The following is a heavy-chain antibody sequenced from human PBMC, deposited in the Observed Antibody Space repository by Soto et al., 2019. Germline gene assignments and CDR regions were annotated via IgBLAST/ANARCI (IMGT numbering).Heavy chain of an antibody. J-gene: IGHJ6*02. V-gene: IGHV4-34*01. D-gene: IGHD2-2*01. CDR1: GGSFSGYY. CDR3: ARLSVVVPAASTYYYYGMDV. CDR2: INHSGST. Sequence: LSLTCAVYGGSFSGYYWSWIRQPPGKGLEWIGEINHSGSTNYNPSLKSRVTISVDTSKNQFSLKLSSVTAADTAVYYCARLSVVVPAASTYYYYGMDVWGQGTTVTVSS.